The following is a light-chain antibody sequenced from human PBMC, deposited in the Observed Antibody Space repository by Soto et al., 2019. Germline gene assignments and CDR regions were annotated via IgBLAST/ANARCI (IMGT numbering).Light chain of an antibody. V-gene: IGLV2-14*01. CDR3: SSYRGSSTVL. Sequence: QSALTQPASVSGSPGQSITISCTGTSSDVGGYNYVSWYQQHPGKAPKLMIYEVTNRPSGISNRFSGSKSGNTASLTISGLQAEDEADYYCSSYRGSSTVLFGGGTKLTVL. CDR2: EVT. CDR1: SSDVGGYNY. J-gene: IGLJ2*01.